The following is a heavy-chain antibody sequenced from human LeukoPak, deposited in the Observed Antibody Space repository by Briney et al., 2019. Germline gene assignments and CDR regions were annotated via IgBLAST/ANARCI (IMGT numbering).Heavy chain of an antibody. J-gene: IGHJ6*03. CDR2: ISGSGGST. CDR1: GFTFSSYA. Sequence: GGSLRLSSAASGFTFSSYAMSWVRQAPGKGLEWVSAISGSGGSTYYADSVKGRFTISRDNSKNTLYLQMNSLRAEDTAVYYCASDTAMVIYYYYYMDVWGKGTTVTVSS. D-gene: IGHD5-18*01. V-gene: IGHV3-23*01. CDR3: ASDTAMVIYYYYYMDV.